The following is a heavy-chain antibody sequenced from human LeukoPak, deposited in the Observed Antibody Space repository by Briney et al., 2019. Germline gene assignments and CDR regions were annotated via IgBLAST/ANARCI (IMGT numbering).Heavy chain of an antibody. CDR1: GGSISSYY. CDR3: ARGYSSENWFDP. J-gene: IGHJ5*02. D-gene: IGHD6-25*01. Sequence: PSETLSLTCTVSGGSISSYYWSWIRQPPGKGLEWIGYIYNSGSTNYNPSFKSRVTISVDTSKNQFSLKLSSVTAAGTSMYYCARGYSSENWFDPWGQGTLVTVSS. CDR2: IYNSGST. V-gene: IGHV4-59*01.